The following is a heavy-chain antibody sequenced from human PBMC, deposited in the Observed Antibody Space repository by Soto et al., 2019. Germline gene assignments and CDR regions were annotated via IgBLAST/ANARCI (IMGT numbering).Heavy chain of an antibody. J-gene: IGHJ6*02. CDR3: PREYTAWPLAYGLDV. Sequence: GGSLRLSCEGSGFTFSTYSINWVRQAPGKGLEWVSSISSRSDIYYADSVKGRFTISRDNAKNSVSLQMNSLRAEDTAVYYCPREYTAWPLAYGLDVWGQGTTVTVSS. CDR2: ISSRSDI. CDR1: GFTFSTYS. D-gene: IGHD2-2*02. V-gene: IGHV3-21*01.